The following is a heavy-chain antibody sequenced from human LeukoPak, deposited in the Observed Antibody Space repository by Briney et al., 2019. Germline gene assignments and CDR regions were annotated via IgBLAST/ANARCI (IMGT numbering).Heavy chain of an antibody. CDR2: IYYSGSP. V-gene: IGHV4-59*01. D-gene: IGHD7-27*01. CDR3: ARVKLGTGFAFDY. CDR1: GGSISSYY. J-gene: IGHJ4*02. Sequence: SETLSLTCTVSGGSISSYYWSWIRQPPGKGLEWIGYIYYSGSPNYNPSLKSRVTISVDTSKNQFSLKLSSVTAADTAVYYCARVKLGTGFAFDYWGQGTLVTVSS.